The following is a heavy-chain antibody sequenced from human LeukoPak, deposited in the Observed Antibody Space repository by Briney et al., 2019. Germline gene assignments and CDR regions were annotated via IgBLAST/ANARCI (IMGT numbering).Heavy chain of an antibody. J-gene: IGHJ6*03. CDR3: ARDGLGLQRTYYYYYMDV. CDR1: GDSISSGNYY. V-gene: IGHV4-38-2*02. Sequence: SETLSLTCTVSGDSISSGNYYWGWVRQSPGKGLEWIGSIYHSGSTDYNPSLKSRVTMSVDTSKNQFSLKLNSVTAADTAVYYCARDGLGLQRTYYYYYMDVWGKGTTVTVSS. CDR2: IYHSGST. D-gene: IGHD4-11*01.